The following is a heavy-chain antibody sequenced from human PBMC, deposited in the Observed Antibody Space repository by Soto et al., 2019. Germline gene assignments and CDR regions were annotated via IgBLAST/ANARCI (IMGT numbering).Heavy chain of an antibody. V-gene: IGHV3-30*18. CDR1: GFTFSSYG. D-gene: IGHD2-2*01. Sequence: QVQLVESGGGVVQPGRSLRLSCAASGFTFSSYGMHWVRQAPGKGLAWVAVISYDGSNKYYADSVKGRFTISRDNSKNTLYLQMNSLRAEDTAGYYCAKDRGPGGVAAAIGTYWGQGTLVTVSS. CDR2: ISYDGSNK. CDR3: AKDRGPGGVAAAIGTY. J-gene: IGHJ4*02.